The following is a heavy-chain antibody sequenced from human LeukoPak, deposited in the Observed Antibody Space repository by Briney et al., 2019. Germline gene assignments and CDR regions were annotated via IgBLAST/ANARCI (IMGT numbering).Heavy chain of an antibody. CDR2: IYSGGST. D-gene: IGHD6-19*01. CDR3: ARDDIAVAGPDYYYYHGMDV. V-gene: IGHV3-66*01. J-gene: IGHJ6*02. CDR1: GFTVSSNY. Sequence: GGSLRLSCAASGFTVSSNYMSWVRQAPGKGLEWVSVIYSGGSTYYADSVKGRFTISRDNSKNTLYLQMNSLRAEDTAVYYCARDDIAVAGPDYYYYHGMDVWGQGTTVTVSS.